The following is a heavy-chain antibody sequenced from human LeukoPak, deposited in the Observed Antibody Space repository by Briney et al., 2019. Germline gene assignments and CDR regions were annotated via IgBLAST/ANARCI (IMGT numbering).Heavy chain of an antibody. V-gene: IGHV3-23*01. CDR2: ISGSGGST. CDR3: ARSYGSGTPGKYGMDV. CDR1: GFTFSNYA. D-gene: IGHD3-10*01. Sequence: GGSLRLSCAASGFTFSNYAMSWVRQAPGKGLEWVSAISGSGGSTYYADSVKGRFTISRDNSKNTLYLQMNSLRAEDTAVYYCARSYGSGTPGKYGMDVWGKGTTVTVSS. J-gene: IGHJ6*04.